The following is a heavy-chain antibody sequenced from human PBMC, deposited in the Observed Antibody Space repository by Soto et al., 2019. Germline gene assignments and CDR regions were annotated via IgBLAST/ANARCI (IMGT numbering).Heavy chain of an antibody. J-gene: IGHJ6*02. CDR2: VYSSGST. Sequence: PSETLSLTCTVSGGSISSHSWNWIRQSPGRGLEWIGYVYSSGSTIYNPSLESRVTISVDTSKNQFSLTLTSVTAADTAVYYCARQGFGVLHGLVDVWGQGTTVTVSS. CDR3: ARQGFGVLHGLVDV. CDR1: GGSISSHS. V-gene: IGHV4-59*08. D-gene: IGHD3-10*01.